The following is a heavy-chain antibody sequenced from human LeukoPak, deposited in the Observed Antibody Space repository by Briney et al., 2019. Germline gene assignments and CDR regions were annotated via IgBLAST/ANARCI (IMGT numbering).Heavy chain of an antibody. D-gene: IGHD5-18*01. Sequence: KPAETLPLSCAVSGGPISSSTLYWGGIRQPPGKGLEWIGSIYYSGSTYYNPSLKSRVTISVDTSKNQFSLKMSSVTAADTAVYYCARQESSYEPNSFSHWG. CDR1: GGPISSSTLY. V-gene: IGHV4-39*01. CDR3: ARQESSYEPNSFSH. CDR2: IYYSGST. J-gene: IGHJ1*01.